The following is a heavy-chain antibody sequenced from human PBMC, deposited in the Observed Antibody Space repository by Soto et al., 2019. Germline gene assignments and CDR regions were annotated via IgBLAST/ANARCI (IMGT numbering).Heavy chain of an antibody. CDR2: IYSGGST. CDR3: ARAIEYYYDSSGYYYEGAFDI. V-gene: IGHV3-66*01. D-gene: IGHD3-22*01. Sequence: GGSLRLSCAASGFTVSSNYMSWVRQATGKGLEWVSVIYSGGSTYYADSVKGRFTISRDNSKNTLYLQMNSLRAEDTAVYYCARAIEYYYDSSGYYYEGAFDIWGQGTMVTVSS. J-gene: IGHJ3*02. CDR1: GFTVSSNY.